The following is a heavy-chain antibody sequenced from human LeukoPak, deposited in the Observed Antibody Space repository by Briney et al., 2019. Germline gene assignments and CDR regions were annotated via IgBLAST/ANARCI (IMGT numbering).Heavy chain of an antibody. J-gene: IGHJ3*02. CDR2: ISGGSDTI. CDR3: ARTDAFHI. V-gene: IGHV3-48*01. Sequence: SGGSLRLSCAASGFAFSVYSMNWVRQAPGKGLEWVSYISGGSDTIYFADSVKGRFTISRDNAKNSLYLQMNSLRAEDTALYYCARTDAFHIWGQGTMVTVSS. CDR1: GFAFSVYS.